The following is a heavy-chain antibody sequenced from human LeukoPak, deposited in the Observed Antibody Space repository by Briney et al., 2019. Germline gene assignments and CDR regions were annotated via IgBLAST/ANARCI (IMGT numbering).Heavy chain of an antibody. CDR3: ARLVATLGYFDC. V-gene: IGHV4-39*01. Sequence: SETLSLTCTVSSGSIGSSSYYWGWIRQPPGKGLEWIANIYYSGSTYYNPSLKSRVTISVDTSNNHFSLKLSSVTAADTAVYYCARLVATLGYFDCWGQGTLVTVSS. CDR1: SGSIGSSSYY. J-gene: IGHJ4*02. D-gene: IGHD5-12*01. CDR2: IYYSGST.